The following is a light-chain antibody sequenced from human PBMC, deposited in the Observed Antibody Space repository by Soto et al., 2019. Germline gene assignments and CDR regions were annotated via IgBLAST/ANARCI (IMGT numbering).Light chain of an antibody. CDR2: YDD. V-gene: IGLV1-36*01. CDR1: SSNIGKNA. J-gene: IGLJ3*02. CDR3: AAWDDSLNVVL. Sequence: QSVLTQPPSVSEAPRQRVTISCSGNSSNIGKNAVNWYQHLPGKAPKLLIYYDDLLPSGVSDRFSGSKSGTSASLAISGLQSDDEGDYYCAAWDDSLNVVLFGGGTKLTV.